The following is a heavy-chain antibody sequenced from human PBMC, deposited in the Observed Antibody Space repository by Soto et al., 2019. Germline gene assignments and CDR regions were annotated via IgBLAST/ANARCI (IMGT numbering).Heavy chain of an antibody. V-gene: IGHV1-69*08. CDR3: ARDLRGGGYDAFDI. J-gene: IGHJ3*02. CDR1: GGTFSSYT. D-gene: IGHD4-17*01. CDR2: IIPILGIA. Sequence: QVQLVQSGAEVKQPGSSVKVSCKASGGTFSSYTISWVRQAPGQGLEWMGRIIPILGIANYAQKFQGRVTITADKSTSTAYMELSSLRSEDTAVYYCARDLRGGGYDAFDIWGQGTMVTVSS.